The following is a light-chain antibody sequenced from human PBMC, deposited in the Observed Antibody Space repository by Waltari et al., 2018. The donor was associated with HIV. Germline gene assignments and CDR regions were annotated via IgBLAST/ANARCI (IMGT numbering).Light chain of an antibody. CDR2: DAS. V-gene: IGKV1-33*01. CDR3: QQYNNVPLT. Sequence: DIQMTRSPPSLSASVGDRVTITCQASQDIRNFLNWYQQKPGQVPKLLIYDASNLETVVPSRFSGSGSGTDFTLTISSLQPDDIATYYCQQYNNVPLTFGGGTKVEIK. CDR1: QDIRNF. J-gene: IGKJ4*01.